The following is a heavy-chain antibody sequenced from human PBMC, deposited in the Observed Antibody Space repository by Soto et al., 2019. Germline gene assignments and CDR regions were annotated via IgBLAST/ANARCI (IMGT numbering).Heavy chain of an antibody. Sequence: GASVKVSCKASGYTFTSYGISWVRQAPGQGLEWMGWISAYNGNTNYAQKLQGRVTMTTDTSTSTAYMELRSLRSDDTAVYYCAVDPGIEVAVPMSRFDPWGQGTLVPVSS. J-gene: IGHJ5*02. V-gene: IGHV1-18*01. CDR1: GYTFTSYG. CDR2: ISAYNGNT. D-gene: IGHD6-19*01. CDR3: AVDPGIEVAVPMSRFDP.